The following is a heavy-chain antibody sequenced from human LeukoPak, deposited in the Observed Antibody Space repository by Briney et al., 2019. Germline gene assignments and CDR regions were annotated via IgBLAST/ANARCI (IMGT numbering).Heavy chain of an antibody. CDR3: ARLVVPAAIGWFDP. J-gene: IGHJ5*02. CDR2: IYRSGST. V-gene: IGHV4-38-2*02. CDR1: SYSINSGYY. Sequence: SETLSLTCTVSSYSINSGYYWGWIRQPPGKGLEWIGNIYRSGSTYYNPSLESRVTISIDMSKNQFSLRLSSVTAADTAVYYCARLVVPAAIGWFDPWGQGTLVTVSS. D-gene: IGHD2-2*01.